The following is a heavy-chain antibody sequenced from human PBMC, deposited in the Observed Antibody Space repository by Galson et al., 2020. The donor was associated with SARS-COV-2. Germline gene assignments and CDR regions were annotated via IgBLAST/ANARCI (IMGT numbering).Heavy chain of an antibody. CDR1: GGPISSSNHY. V-gene: IGHV4-39*01. CDR2: IYYIGST. D-gene: IGHD3-22*01. CDR3: ARQPRHSDSSGYYNGAWYLDL. J-gene: IGHJ2*01. Sequence: SETLSLTCTVSGGPISSSNHYWGWVRQPPGKGLEWIASIYYIGSTYYNPSLKSRATILVDTSKSQFSLELSSVTAADTALYYCARQPRHSDSSGYYNGAWYLDLCGRGTLVTVSS.